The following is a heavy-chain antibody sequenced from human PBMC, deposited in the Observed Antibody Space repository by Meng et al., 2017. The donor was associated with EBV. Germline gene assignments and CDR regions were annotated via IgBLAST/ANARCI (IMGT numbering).Heavy chain of an antibody. CDR3: VRELVGGTFDY. CDR1: GYTFTSYY. J-gene: IGHJ4*02. Sequence: QVQLVQSGAEGKKPGASVKVSCKASGYTFTSYYLHWVRQAPGQGLGWMGIIIPAGGNTNYAQKFRGRFTMTRDTSTSTVYMDLSILTSEDTAVYYCVRELVGGTFDYWGQGTLVTVSS. V-gene: IGHV1-46*01. D-gene: IGHD1/OR15-1a*01. CDR2: IIPAGGNT.